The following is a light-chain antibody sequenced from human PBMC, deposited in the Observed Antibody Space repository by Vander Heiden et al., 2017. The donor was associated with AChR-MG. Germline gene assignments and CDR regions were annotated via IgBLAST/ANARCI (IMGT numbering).Light chain of an antibody. CDR1: QDISNY. CDR2: DAS. V-gene: IGKV1-33*01. CDR3: QQKYNLHPIT. J-gene: IGKJ5*01. Sequence: DIQMTQSPSSLSASVGDRVTITCQASQDISNYLNWYQQKPGKAPKLLIYDASNLETGVPSRFSGSGYGTDFTFTISSRQPEDIAAYYCQQKYNLHPITFGQGTPLDIK.